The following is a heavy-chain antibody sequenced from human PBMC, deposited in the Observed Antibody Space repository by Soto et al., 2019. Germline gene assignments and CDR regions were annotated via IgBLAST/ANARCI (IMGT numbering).Heavy chain of an antibody. Sequence: QVQLVQSGAEEKTPGASVKVSCKASGYSFTTYGIHWVRQAPGQRLEWMGWINTGNGKTEYSQKFQGRVTITRDTTATTAYLELGSLTSEDTTIYYCVRQGDVVPTGYWGQGTPVTVSS. CDR3: VRQGDVVPTGY. J-gene: IGHJ4*02. V-gene: IGHV1-3*04. D-gene: IGHD2-15*01. CDR2: INTGNGKT. CDR1: GYSFTTYG.